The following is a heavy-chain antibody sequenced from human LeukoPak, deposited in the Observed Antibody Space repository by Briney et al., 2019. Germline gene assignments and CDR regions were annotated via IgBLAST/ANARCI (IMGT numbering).Heavy chain of an antibody. D-gene: IGHD5/OR15-5a*01. J-gene: IGHJ4*02. V-gene: IGHV4-39*07. Sequence: PSETLSLTCTVSGGSISSTSYYWGWIRQSPGKGLEWIGSISPNGGTYYIPSLRSRVTMSIDTSRNQFSMNLRSVTAADTAVYYCARVGPPAVGPNNSVYSFDYWGLGILVTVSS. CDR2: ISPNGGT. CDR3: ARVGPPAVGPNNSVYSFDY. CDR1: GGSISSTSYY.